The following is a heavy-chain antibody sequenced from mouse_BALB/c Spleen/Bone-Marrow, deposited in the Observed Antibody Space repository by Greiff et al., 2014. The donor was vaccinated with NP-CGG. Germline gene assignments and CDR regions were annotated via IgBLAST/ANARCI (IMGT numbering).Heavy chain of an antibody. CDR3: ARGTGYYFDY. CDR2: ISYSGNT. Sequence: EVQLQQSGPSLVKPSQTLSLTCSVTGDSITNAYWNWIRKFPGNKIDYMGYISYSGNTYYNPSLKSRISITRDTSKNQFYLQLNSVTTEDTATYFCARGTGYYFDYWGQGTTLT. V-gene: IGHV3-8*02. J-gene: IGHJ2*01. CDR1: GDSITNAY. D-gene: IGHD3-3*01.